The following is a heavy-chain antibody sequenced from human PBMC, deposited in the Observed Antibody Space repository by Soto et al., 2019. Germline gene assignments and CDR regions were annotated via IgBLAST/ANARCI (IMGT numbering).Heavy chain of an antibody. CDR3: AKMSSDNYYAPLFS. V-gene: IGHV3-11*01. D-gene: IGHD3-22*01. J-gene: IGHJ4*02. Sequence: QVQLVESGGGLVKTGGSLRIVCEASGFTFSDYYMSWVRLAPGKGLEWVSYISSSGNIIYYADSVKGRFTISRDNAKNSVYLQMNSLRAEDTALYFCAKMSSDNYYAPLFSWGQGTLVTVSS. CDR2: ISSSGNII. CDR1: GFTFSDYY.